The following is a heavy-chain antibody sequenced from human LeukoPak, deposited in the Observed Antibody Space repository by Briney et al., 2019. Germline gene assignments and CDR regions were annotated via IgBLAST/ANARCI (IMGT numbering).Heavy chain of an antibody. V-gene: IGHV1-69*02. CDR3: ARNAYGDYGPYYYGMDV. CDR2: IIPILGIA. Sequence: SVKVSCKASGGTFSSYTISWVRQAPGQGLEWMGRIIPILGIANYAQKFQGRITITADKSTSTAYMELSSLRSEDTAVYYCARNAYGDYGPYYYGMDVWGQGTTVTVSS. CDR1: GGTFSSYT. J-gene: IGHJ6*02. D-gene: IGHD4-17*01.